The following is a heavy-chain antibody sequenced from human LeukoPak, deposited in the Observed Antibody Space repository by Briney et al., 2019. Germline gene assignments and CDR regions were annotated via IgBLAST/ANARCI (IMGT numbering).Heavy chain of an antibody. CDR3: ARGEVTTDFYYYGMDV. CDR1: GYTFTGYY. V-gene: IGHV1-2*04. CDR2: INPNSGGT. Sequence: ASVKVSCKASGYTFTGYYMHWVRQAPGQGLEWMGWINPNSGGTNYAQKFQGWVTMTRDTSISTAYMELSRLRSDDTAVYYRARGEVTTDFYYYGMDVWGQGTTVTVSS. D-gene: IGHD4-17*01. J-gene: IGHJ6*02.